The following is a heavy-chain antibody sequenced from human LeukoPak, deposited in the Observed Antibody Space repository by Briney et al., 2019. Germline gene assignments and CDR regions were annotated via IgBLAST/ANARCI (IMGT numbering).Heavy chain of an antibody. D-gene: IGHD6-13*01. J-gene: IGHJ4*02. CDR3: AREVAAAELGY. V-gene: IGHV4-39*07. CDR2: IYYSGST. Sequence: NPSETLSLTCTVSGGSISSSSYYWGWIRQPPGKGPEWIGSIYYSGSTYYNPSLKSRVTISVDTSKNQFSLKLSSVTAADTAVYYCAREVAAAELGYWGQGTLVTVSS. CDR1: GGSISSSSYY.